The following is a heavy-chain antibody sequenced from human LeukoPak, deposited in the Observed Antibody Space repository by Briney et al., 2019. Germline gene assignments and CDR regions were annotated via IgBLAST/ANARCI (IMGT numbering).Heavy chain of an antibody. Sequence: PSETLSLTCTVSVDSISRTNNYWGWVRQPPGKGLEWIVTIHSSGSITYYSPSLKSRVTISIDTSKNQFSLKLSSVTAADTAVYFCARHEDEDGYNAKPIDYWGQGTLVTVSS. D-gene: IGHD5-24*01. CDR1: VDSISRTNNY. CDR3: ARHEDEDGYNAKPIDY. V-gene: IGHV4-39*01. CDR2: IHSSGSIT. J-gene: IGHJ4*02.